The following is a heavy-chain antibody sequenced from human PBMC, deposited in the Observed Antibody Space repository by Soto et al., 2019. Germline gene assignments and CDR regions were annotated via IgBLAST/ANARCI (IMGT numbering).Heavy chain of an antibody. CDR1: DGSISSGGYA. Sequence: SETLALTCAVSDGSISSGGYAWSGIRQPPGKGLEWIGYIYHSGSTYYNPSLKSRVTISVDRSKNQFSLKLSSVTAADTAVYYCARSEGRMVRGVNNNWFDPWGQGTMVTVSS. D-gene: IGHD3-10*01. V-gene: IGHV4-30-2*01. CDR2: IYHSGST. CDR3: ARSEGRMVRGVNNNWFDP. J-gene: IGHJ5*02.